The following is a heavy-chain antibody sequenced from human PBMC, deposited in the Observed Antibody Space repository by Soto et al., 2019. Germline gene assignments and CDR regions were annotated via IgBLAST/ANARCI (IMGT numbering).Heavy chain of an antibody. CDR1: GYTFTSYD. Sequence: ASVQVSCKASGYTFTSYDINWVRQATVQGLELMVWMNPNSGNTGYAQKFQGRVTMTRNTSISTAYMELSSLRSEDTAVYYCARAGCSSTSCYDRYYYYYGMDVWGQGTTVTVSS. CDR2: MNPNSGNT. V-gene: IGHV1-8*01. J-gene: IGHJ6*02. D-gene: IGHD2-2*01. CDR3: ARAGCSSTSCYDRYYYYYGMDV.